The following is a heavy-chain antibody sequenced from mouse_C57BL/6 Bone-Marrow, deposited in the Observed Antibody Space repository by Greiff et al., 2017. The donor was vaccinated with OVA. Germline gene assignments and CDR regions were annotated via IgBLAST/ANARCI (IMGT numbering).Heavy chain of an antibody. CDR2: IDPNSGGT. CDR3: ARGTLTMITRKRTTWYAMDY. J-gene: IGHJ4*01. Sequence: QVQLQQPGAELVKPGASVKLSCKASGYTFTSYWMHWVKQRPGRGLEWIGRIDPNSGGTKYNEKFKSKATLTVDKPSSTAYMQLSSLTSEDSAVYYWARGTLTMITRKRTTWYAMDYWGQGTSVTVSS. D-gene: IGHD2-4*01. CDR1: GYTFTSYW. V-gene: IGHV1-72*01.